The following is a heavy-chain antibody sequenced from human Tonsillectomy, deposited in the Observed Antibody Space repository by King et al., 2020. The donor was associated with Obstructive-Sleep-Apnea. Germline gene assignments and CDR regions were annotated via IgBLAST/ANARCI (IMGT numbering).Heavy chain of an antibody. V-gene: IGHV3-30*18. CDR3: AKDVRGSGSYYVDY. D-gene: IGHD3-10*01. CDR2: ISYDGSNK. Sequence: VQLVESGGGVVQPGRSLRLSCAASGFTFSSYGMHWVRQAPGKGLEWVAVISYDGSNKYYADSVKGRFTISRDNSKNTLYLQMNSLRAEDTAVYYSAKDVRGSGSYYVDYWGQGTLVTVSS. J-gene: IGHJ4*02. CDR1: GFTFSSYG.